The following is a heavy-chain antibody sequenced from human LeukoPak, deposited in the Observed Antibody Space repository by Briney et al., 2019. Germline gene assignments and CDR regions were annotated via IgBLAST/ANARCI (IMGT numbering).Heavy chain of an antibody. V-gene: IGHV1-8*01. D-gene: IGHD6-6*01. CDR2: MNPNSGNT. CDR1: GYTFTSYD. J-gene: IGHJ6*02. Sequence: ASVKVSCKASGYTFTSYDINWVRQATGQGLEWMGWMNPNSGNTGYAQKFQGRVTMTRNTSISTAYMELSSLRSEDTAVYYCARVRSSLGQAHHLIAARKYYYYGMDVWGQGTTVTVSS. CDR3: ARVRSSLGQAHHLIAARKYYYYGMDV.